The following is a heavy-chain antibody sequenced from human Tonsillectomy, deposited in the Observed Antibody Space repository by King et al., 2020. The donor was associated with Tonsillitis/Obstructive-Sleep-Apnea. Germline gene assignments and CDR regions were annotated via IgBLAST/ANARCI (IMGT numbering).Heavy chain of an antibody. CDR1: GGSISSSNW. V-gene: IGHV4-4*02. J-gene: IGHJ5*02. Sequence: VQLQESGPGLVKPSGTLSLTCAVSGGSISSSNWWSWVRHPPGTGLEWIGEIYHSGSTNYNPSLKSRVTISVDKSKNQFSLKLSSVTAADTAVYYCARDLRSGWYIPTTWFDPWGQGTLVTVSS. CDR3: ARDLRSGWYIPTTWFDP. D-gene: IGHD6-19*01. CDR2: IYHSGST.